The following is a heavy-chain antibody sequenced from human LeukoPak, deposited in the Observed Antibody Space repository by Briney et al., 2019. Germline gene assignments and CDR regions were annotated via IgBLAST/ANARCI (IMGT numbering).Heavy chain of an antibody. Sequence: ASETLSLTCAVYGGSFSGYYWSWIRQPPGKGLEWIGEINHSGSTNYNPSLKSRVTISVDTSKNQFSLKLSSVTAADTAVYYCARGVGPLSHFDYWGQGTLVTVSS. V-gene: IGHV4-34*01. J-gene: IGHJ4*02. CDR2: INHSGST. CDR1: GGSFSGYY. CDR3: ARGVGPLSHFDY. D-gene: IGHD3-10*01.